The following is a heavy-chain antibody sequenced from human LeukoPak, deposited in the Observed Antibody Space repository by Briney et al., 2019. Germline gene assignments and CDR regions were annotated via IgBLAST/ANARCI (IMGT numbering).Heavy chain of an antibody. J-gene: IGHJ4*02. CDR1: GGSISSSSYY. CDR3: ASGGDYDTFDY. Sequence: SETLSLTCTVSGGSISSSSYYWGWIRQPPGKGLERIGSIYYSGSTYYNPSLKSRVTISVDTSKNQFSLKLSSVTAADTAVYYCASGGDYDTFDYWGQGPLVTGSS. CDR2: IYYSGST. V-gene: IGHV4-39*07. D-gene: IGHD4-17*01.